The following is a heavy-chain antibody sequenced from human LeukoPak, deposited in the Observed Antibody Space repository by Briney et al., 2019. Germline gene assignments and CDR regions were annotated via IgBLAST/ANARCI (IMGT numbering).Heavy chain of an antibody. V-gene: IGHV3-23*01. D-gene: IGHD6-13*01. Sequence: SGGSLRLSCAASGFTFSSYAMSWVRQAPGKGLEWVSAISGSGGSTYYADSVKGRFTISRDNSKNTLYLQMNSLRAEDTAVYYCARDGHMGSSWYAFDYWGQGTLVTVSS. CDR3: ARDGHMGSSWYAFDY. J-gene: IGHJ4*02. CDR1: GFTFSSYA. CDR2: ISGSGGST.